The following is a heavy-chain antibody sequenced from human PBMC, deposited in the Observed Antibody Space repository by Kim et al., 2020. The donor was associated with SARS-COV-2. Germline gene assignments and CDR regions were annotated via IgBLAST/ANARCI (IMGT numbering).Heavy chain of an antibody. Sequence: KGRFTISRDNSKNTLYLQMNSLRAEDTAVYYCAKDYYDSSGYYFSGYFDYWGQGTLVTVSS. V-gene: IGHV3-30*02. J-gene: IGHJ4*02. D-gene: IGHD3-22*01. CDR3: AKDYYDSSGYYFSGYFDY.